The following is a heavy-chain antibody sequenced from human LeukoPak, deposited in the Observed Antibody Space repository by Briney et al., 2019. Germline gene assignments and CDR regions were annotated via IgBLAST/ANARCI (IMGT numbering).Heavy chain of an antibody. D-gene: IGHD2-2*02. CDR2: ISGSGGST. V-gene: IGHV3-23*01. J-gene: IGHJ3*02. Sequence: GGSLRLSCAASGFTFSSYAMSWVRQAPGKGLEWVSAISGSGGSTYYADSVKGRFTISRDNSKNTLYLQMNSLRAEDTAVYYCARVVPAAIGGDDAFDIWGQGTMVTVSS. CDR1: GFTFSSYA. CDR3: ARVVPAAIGGDDAFDI.